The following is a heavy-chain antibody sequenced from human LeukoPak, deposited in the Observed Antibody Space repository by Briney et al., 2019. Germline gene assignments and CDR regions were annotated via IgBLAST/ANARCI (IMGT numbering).Heavy chain of an antibody. Sequence: ASVKVSCEASGYTFTSYGISWVRQAPGQGLEWMGWITAYNDNTYYAQKLQGRVTMTTDTSASTAYMELRSLRSDDTAVYYCARDLRRGSSSWYVSGGDYWGQGTLVTVSS. CDR3: ARDLRRGSSSWYVSGGDY. CDR1: GYTFTSYG. D-gene: IGHD6-13*01. CDR2: ITAYNDNT. J-gene: IGHJ4*02. V-gene: IGHV1-18*01.